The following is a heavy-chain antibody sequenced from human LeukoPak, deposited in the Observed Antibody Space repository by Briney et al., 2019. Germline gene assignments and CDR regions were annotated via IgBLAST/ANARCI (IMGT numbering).Heavy chain of an antibody. CDR2: IYPGDSDT. V-gene: IGHV5-51*01. CDR3: ARSTVDTAYYFDY. CDR1: GYSFTSYW. D-gene: IGHD5-18*01. J-gene: IGHJ4*02. Sequence: RGESLKISCKGSGYSFTSYWIGWVRQLPGKGLEWMGIIYPGDSDTRDSPSLQGQVTISADKSISTAYLQWSSLKASDTAMYYCARSTVDTAYYFDYWGQGTLVTVSS.